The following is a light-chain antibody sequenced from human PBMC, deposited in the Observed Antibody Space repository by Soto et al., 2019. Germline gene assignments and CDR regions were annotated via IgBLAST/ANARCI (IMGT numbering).Light chain of an antibody. V-gene: IGKV1-33*01. J-gene: IGKJ2*01. CDR3: QQYDDFPYT. CDR2: DAS. CDR1: QDIDNN. Sequence: DIQMTQSPSSLSASVGDRVTITCQASQDIDNNLNWYHQRSGKAPKVLFYDASNLKGGVPSRFSGSGSGTDFTFTISSLQPEDIATYYCQQYDDFPYTFGQGTKLEI.